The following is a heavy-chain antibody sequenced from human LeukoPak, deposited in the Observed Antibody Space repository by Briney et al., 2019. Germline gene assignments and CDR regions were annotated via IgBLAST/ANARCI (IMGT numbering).Heavy chain of an antibody. CDR2: IYYSGST. CDR1: GGSISSSSYY. V-gene: IGHV4-39*01. CDR3: ARQMSSGWYLF. D-gene: IGHD6-19*01. Sequence: PSETLSLTCTVSGGSISSSSYYWGWIRQPPGKGLEWIGSIYYSGSTYYNPSLKSRVTISVDTSKNQFSLKLSSVTAADTAVYYCARQMSSGWYLFRGQGTLVTVSS. J-gene: IGHJ4*02.